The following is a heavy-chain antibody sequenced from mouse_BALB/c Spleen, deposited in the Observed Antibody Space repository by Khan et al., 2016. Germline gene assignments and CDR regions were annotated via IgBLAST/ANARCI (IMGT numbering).Heavy chain of an antibody. V-gene: IGHV4-1*02. CDR1: GFDFSRYW. CDR2: INPDSRTI. CDR3: ARAGYYGYLAY. J-gene: IGHJ3*01. Sequence: EVQLQESGGGLVQPGGSLKLSCAASGFDFSRYWMSWVRQAPGKGLEWIGEINPDSRTINYTPSLKDKFIISRDNAKNTLYLQMSKVRSEDTALYYCARAGYYGYLAYWGQGTLVSVSA. D-gene: IGHD1-1*01.